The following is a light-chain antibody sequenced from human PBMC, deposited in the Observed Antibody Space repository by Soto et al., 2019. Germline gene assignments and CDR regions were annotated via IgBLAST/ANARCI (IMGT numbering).Light chain of an antibody. CDR1: QTIRSW. CDR3: QQYYSYFYT. Sequence: DIQMTQSPSTLSASVGDRVTITCRASQTIRSWLAWYQLKPGKAPKLLIHDASTLESGVPARFSASGSGTEFTLTISSLQPDDFATYFCQQYYSYFYTFGQGTQLEIK. V-gene: IGKV1-5*01. J-gene: IGKJ2*01. CDR2: DAS.